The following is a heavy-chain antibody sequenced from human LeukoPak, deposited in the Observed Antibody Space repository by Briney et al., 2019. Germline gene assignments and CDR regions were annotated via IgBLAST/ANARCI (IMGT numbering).Heavy chain of an antibody. D-gene: IGHD1-14*01. V-gene: IGHV3-30*19. Sequence: PGGSLRLSCAASGFTFSSYGMHWVRQAPGKGLEWVAVISYDGSNKYYADSVKGRFTISRDNSKNTLYLQMNSLRAEDTAVYYCARVPIAGGAFDIWGQGTMVTVSS. CDR2: ISYDGSNK. CDR1: GFTFSSYG. CDR3: ARVPIAGGAFDI. J-gene: IGHJ3*02.